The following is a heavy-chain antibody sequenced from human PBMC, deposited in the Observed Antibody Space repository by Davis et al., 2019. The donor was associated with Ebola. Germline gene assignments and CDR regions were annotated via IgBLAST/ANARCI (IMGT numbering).Heavy chain of an antibody. CDR1: GFTFSSYW. J-gene: IGHJ3*02. V-gene: IGHV3-7*03. D-gene: IGHD3-9*01. CDR2: IKQDGSEK. CDR3: ARDKSPGVLTGYDAFDI. Sequence: GGSLRLSCAASGFTFSSYWMSWVRQAPGKGLEWVANIKQDGSEKYYVDSVKGRFTISRDNANNSLYLQMNSLRAEDTAVYYCARDKSPGVLTGYDAFDIWGQGTMVTVSS.